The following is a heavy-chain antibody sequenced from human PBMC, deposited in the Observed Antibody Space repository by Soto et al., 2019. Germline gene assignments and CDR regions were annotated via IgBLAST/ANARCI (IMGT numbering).Heavy chain of an antibody. D-gene: IGHD3-10*01. CDR1: GYTFTSYY. V-gene: IGHV1-46*01. J-gene: IGHJ5*02. CDR2: INPSGGST. Sequence: ASVKVSCKASGYTFTSYYMHWVRQAPGQGLEWMGIINPSGGSTSYAQKFQGRVTMTRDTSTSTVYMELSSLRSEDTAAYYCARVGEGGSGKTNWFDPWGQGTLVTVSS. CDR3: ARVGEGGSGKTNWFDP.